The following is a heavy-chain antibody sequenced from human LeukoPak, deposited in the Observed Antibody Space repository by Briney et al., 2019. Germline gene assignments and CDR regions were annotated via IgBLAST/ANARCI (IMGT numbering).Heavy chain of an antibody. Sequence: PSETLSLTCTVSGGSISSYYWSWIRQPAGKGLEWIGHIYTSGNTKYNPSLKSRVTISVDTSKNQFSLKLSSVTAADTAVYYCARGVHGYSYGYVPWELYSYMDVWGKGTTVSISS. CDR1: GGSISSYY. V-gene: IGHV4-4*07. CDR3: ARGVHGYSYGYVPWELYSYMDV. CDR2: IYTSGNT. J-gene: IGHJ6*03. D-gene: IGHD5-18*01.